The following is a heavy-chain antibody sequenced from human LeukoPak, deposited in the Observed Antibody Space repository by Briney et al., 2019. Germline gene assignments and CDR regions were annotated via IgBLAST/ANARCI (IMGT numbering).Heavy chain of an antibody. V-gene: IGHV1-18*01. D-gene: IGHD1-26*01. J-gene: IGHJ4*02. CDR3: ACEVGATAGDEHSFDT. CDR1: GYTFTSYG. Sequence: ASVKVSCKASGYTFTSYGISWVRQAPGQGLEWMGWISAYNGNTNYAQKFQGRVTITADESTRTVYMELSSLRSDDTAVFYCACEVGATAGDEHSFDTWGQGTLVAVSS. CDR2: ISAYNGNT.